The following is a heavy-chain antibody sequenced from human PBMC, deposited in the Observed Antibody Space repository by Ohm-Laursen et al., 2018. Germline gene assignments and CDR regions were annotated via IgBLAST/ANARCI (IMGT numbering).Heavy chain of an antibody. CDR1: GYTFTSYG. D-gene: IGHD6-13*01. CDR3: ATSLAAADFDY. Sequence: EASVKVSCKASGYTFTSYGISWVRQAPGQGLEWMGWISAYNGNTNYAQKLQGRVTMTTDTSTSTAYMELRSLRSDDTAVYYCATSLAAADFDYWGQGTLVTVSS. V-gene: IGHV1-18*01. CDR2: ISAYNGNT. J-gene: IGHJ4*02.